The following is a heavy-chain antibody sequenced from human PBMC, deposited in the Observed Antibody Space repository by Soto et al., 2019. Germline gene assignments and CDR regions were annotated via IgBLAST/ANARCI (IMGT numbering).Heavy chain of an antibody. CDR1: GGTFSSYT. V-gene: IGHV1-69*04. J-gene: IGHJ4*02. CDR2: IIPILGIA. D-gene: IGHD6-13*01. Sequence: SVKVSCKASGGTFSSYTISWVRQAPGQGLEWMGRIIPILGIANYAQKFQGRVTINADKSTSTAYMELSSLRSEDTAVYYCARDLDSSSWEIFDYWGQGTLVTVSS. CDR3: ARDLDSSSWEIFDY.